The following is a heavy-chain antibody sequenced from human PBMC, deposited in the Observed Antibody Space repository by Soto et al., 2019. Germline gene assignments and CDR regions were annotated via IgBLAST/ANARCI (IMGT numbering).Heavy chain of an antibody. V-gene: IGHV3-11*01. CDR3: ARSGVLITMVRVYAFDI. CDR2: ISSSGSTI. J-gene: IGHJ3*02. CDR1: GFTFSDYY. Sequence: PGGSLRLSCAASGFTFSDYYMSWIRQAPGKGLEWVSYISSSGSTIYYADSVKGRFTISRDNAKNSLYLQMNSLRAEDTAVYYCARSGVLITMVRVYAFDIWGQGTMVTVSS. D-gene: IGHD3-10*01.